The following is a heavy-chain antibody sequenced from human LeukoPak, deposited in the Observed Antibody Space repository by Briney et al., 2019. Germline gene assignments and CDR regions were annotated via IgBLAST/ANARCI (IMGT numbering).Heavy chain of an antibody. Sequence: GSLRLSCAASGFTFSNYAMSWVRQAPGKGLEGVSAISDSGGSTYYADSVKCRFTISRDNSKNSLYLQMNSLRAEDTAVYYCAKDPIHCGSYYLDYWGQGTLVTVSS. CDR1: GFTFSNYA. D-gene: IGHD1-26*01. CDR2: ISDSGGST. CDR3: AKDPIHCGSYYLDY. V-gene: IGHV3-23*01. J-gene: IGHJ4*02.